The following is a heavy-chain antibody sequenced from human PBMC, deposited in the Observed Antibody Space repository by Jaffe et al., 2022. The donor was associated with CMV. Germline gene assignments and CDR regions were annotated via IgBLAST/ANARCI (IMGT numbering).Heavy chain of an antibody. Sequence: EVQLVESGGGLVQPGRSLRLSCAASGFTFDDYAMHWVRQAPGKGLEWVSGISWNSGSIGYADSVKGRFTISRDNAKNSLYLQMNSLRAEDTALYYCAKDSSMYSGSYYFASYFDYWGQGTLVTVSS. J-gene: IGHJ4*02. CDR3: AKDSSMYSGSYYFASYFDY. CDR2: ISWNSGSI. D-gene: IGHD1-26*01. V-gene: IGHV3-9*01. CDR1: GFTFDDYA.